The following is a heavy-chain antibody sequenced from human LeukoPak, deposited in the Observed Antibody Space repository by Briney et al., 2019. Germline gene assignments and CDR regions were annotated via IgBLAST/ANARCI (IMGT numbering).Heavy chain of an antibody. CDR2: ISGSGGST. Sequence: GGSLRLSCAASRFTFSSYVMSWVRQAPGKGLEWVSAISGSGGSTYYADSVKGRFTISRDNSKNTLYLQMNSLRAEDMAVYYCARDPSDYHDAFDIWGQGTMVTVSS. CDR3: ARDPSDYHDAFDI. CDR1: RFTFSSYV. J-gene: IGHJ3*02. D-gene: IGHD4-17*01. V-gene: IGHV3-23*01.